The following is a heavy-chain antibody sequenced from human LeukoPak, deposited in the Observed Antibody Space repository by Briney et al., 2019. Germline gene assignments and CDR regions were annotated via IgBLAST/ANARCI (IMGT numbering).Heavy chain of an antibody. Sequence: SETLSLTCTVSGYSISSGYYWGWIRQPPGKGLEWIGSIYHSGSTYYNPSLKSRVTISVDTSKNQFSLKLSSVTAADTAVYYCARGSSWNYYYFDYWGQGTLVTVSS. CDR2: IYHSGST. CDR3: ARGSSWNYYYFDY. D-gene: IGHD6-13*01. V-gene: IGHV4-38-2*02. CDR1: GYSISSGYY. J-gene: IGHJ4*02.